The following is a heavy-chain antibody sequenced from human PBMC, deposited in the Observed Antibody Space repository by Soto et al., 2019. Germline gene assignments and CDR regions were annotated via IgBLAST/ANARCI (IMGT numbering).Heavy chain of an antibody. J-gene: IGHJ4*02. V-gene: IGHV3-33*01. CDR1: GLTFSSYG. CDR3: ARDRYPGIGACGPDY. D-gene: IGHD1-26*01. Sequence: QVQLVESGGGVVQPGRSLRLSCAASGLTFSSYGMHWVRQAPGKGLEWVAVIWYDGNNKYYADSVKGRFTISRDNYKNTLCLQMNSLRGEDTAVYYCARDRYPGIGACGPDYWGQGTLVTVSS. CDR2: IWYDGNNK.